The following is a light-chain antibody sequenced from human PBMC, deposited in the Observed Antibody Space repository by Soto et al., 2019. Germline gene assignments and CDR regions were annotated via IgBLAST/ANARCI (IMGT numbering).Light chain of an antibody. CDR3: HQYNSYAWT. V-gene: IGKV1-5*01. J-gene: IGKJ1*01. Sequence: DIQMTQFPSTLSASVGDRVTITCRASQSISSWLAWYQQKPGKAPKLLIYDASSLESGVPSRFSGSGSGTEFTLTISSLQPDDFATYYCHQYNSYAWTFGQGTKVEIK. CDR1: QSISSW. CDR2: DAS.